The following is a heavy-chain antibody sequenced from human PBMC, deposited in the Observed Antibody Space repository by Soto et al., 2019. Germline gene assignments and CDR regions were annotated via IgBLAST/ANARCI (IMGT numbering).Heavy chain of an antibody. V-gene: IGHV4-31*03. CDR2: IYYSGST. CDR3: ARSPNRVNWFDP. J-gene: IGHJ5*02. CDR1: GGSISSGGYY. Sequence: SETLSLTCTVSGGSISSGGYYWSWIRQHPGKGLEWIGYIYYSGSTYYNPSLKSRVTISVDTSKNQFSLKLSSVTAADTAVYYCARSPNRVNWFDPWGQGTLVTVS. D-gene: IGHD3-10*01.